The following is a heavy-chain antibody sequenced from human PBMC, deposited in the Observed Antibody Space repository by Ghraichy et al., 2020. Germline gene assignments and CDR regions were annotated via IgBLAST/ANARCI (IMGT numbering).Heavy chain of an antibody. J-gene: IGHJ4*02. Sequence: SETLSLTCIVSGGSLSSRTYSRGWIRQPPGKGLEWIGSIYYDGSPYYNPSLKSRVTISADTSENQFSLKLSSVTAADTAVYYCAGYYDSSGYYSIVLDSWGQGTPVTVSS. CDR2: IYYDGSP. CDR1: GGSLSSRTYS. CDR3: AGYYDSSGYYSIVLDS. V-gene: IGHV4-39*01. D-gene: IGHD3-22*01.